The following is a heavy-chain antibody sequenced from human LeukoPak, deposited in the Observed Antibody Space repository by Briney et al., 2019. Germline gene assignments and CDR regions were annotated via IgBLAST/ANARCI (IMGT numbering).Heavy chain of an antibody. D-gene: IGHD4-17*01. V-gene: IGHV4-59*01. Sequence: PSETLSLTCTVSGGSISSYYWSWIRQPPGKGLEWIGYIYYSGSTNYNPSLKSRVTISVDTSKNQFSLKLSSVTAADTAVYYCARAPGYYGEGYYYYYMDVWGKGTTVTVSS. J-gene: IGHJ6*03. CDR2: IYYSGST. CDR1: GGSISSYY. CDR3: ARAPGYYGEGYYYYYMDV.